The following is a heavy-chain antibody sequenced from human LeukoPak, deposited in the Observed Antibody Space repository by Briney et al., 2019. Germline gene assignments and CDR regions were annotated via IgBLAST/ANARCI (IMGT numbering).Heavy chain of an antibody. V-gene: IGHV3-23*01. CDR1: GFTFSTYA. CDR3: AKGFDP. Sequence: GGSLRLSCAASGFTFSTYAMSWVRLAPGRGLEWVSDISGSGGRAYYADSVKGRFSISRDNSKNTLYLQMNSLRAEDTALYYCAKGFDPWGQGTLVTVSS. CDR2: ISGSGGRA. J-gene: IGHJ5*02.